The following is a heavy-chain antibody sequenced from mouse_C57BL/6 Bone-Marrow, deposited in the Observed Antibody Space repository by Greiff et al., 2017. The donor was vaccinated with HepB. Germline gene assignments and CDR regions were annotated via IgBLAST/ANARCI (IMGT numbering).Heavy chain of an antibody. CDR3: VSPYYGSSYWYFDV. D-gene: IGHD1-1*01. J-gene: IGHJ1*03. V-gene: IGHV1-52*01. Sequence: QVQLQQPGAELVRPGSSVKLSCKASGYTFTSYWMHWVKQRPIQGLEWIGNIDPSDSETHYNQKFKDKATLTVDKSSSTAYMQLSSLTSEDSAVYCCVSPYYGSSYWYFDVWGTGTTVTVSS. CDR2: IDPSDSET. CDR1: GYTFTSYW.